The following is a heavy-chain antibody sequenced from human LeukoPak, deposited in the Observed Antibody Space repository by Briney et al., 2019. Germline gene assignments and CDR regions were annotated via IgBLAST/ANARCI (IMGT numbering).Heavy chain of an antibody. CDR2: ISGSGGST. Sequence: GGSLRLSCAASGFTFSSYAMSWVRQAPGKGLEWVSAISGSGGSTYYADSVKGRFTISRDNSKNTLYLQMNSLRPEDTAVYYCTKDRSPAVYSSSWIFDSWGQGTLVTVSS. J-gene: IGHJ5*01. D-gene: IGHD6-13*01. V-gene: IGHV3-23*01. CDR3: TKDRSPAVYSSSWIFDS. CDR1: GFTFSSYA.